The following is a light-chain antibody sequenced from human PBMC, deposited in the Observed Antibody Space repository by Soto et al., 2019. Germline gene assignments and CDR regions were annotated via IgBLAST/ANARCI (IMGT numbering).Light chain of an antibody. CDR2: DAS. V-gene: IGKV3-11*01. CDR1: QNVVTS. J-gene: IGKJ4*01. CDR3: QQRRDWPST. Sequence: IVLTQSPATLSLSPGERATLSCRASQNVVTSLSWFQQKPGQVPRLLIYDASNRATGIPARFSGSGSGADFTLTIDSLEPEDFAVYYCQQRRDWPSTFGGGTKVQIK.